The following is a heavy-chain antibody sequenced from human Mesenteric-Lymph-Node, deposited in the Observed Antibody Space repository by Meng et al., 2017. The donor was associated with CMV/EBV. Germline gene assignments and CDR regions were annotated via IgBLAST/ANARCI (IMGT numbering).Heavy chain of an antibody. CDR3: AREKGRPGSYYQNPYGMDV. CDR1: GFTFSSYA. CDR2: ISSDGGGT. J-gene: IGHJ6*02. V-gene: IGHV3-64*02. Sequence: GESLKISCAASGFTFSSYAMHWVRQAPGKGLEYVSAISSDGGGTYYADSAKDRFTISRDNSKNTLYLQMGSLRVEDMAMYYCAREKGRPGSYYQNPYGMDVWGQGTTVTVSS. D-gene: IGHD3-10*01.